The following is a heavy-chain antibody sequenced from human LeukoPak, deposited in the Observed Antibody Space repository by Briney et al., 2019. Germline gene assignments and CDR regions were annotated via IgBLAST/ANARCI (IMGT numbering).Heavy chain of an antibody. D-gene: IGHD5-18*01. CDR3: ARDGGWIQLWSNWFDP. CDR1: GYTFTSYG. Sequence: ASVKVSCKASGYTFTSYGISWVRQAPGQGLEWMGGIIPIFGTANYAQKFQGRVTITADESTSTAYMELSSLRSEDTAVYYCARDGGWIQLWSNWFDPWGQGTLVTVSS. J-gene: IGHJ5*02. CDR2: IIPIFGTA. V-gene: IGHV1-69*13.